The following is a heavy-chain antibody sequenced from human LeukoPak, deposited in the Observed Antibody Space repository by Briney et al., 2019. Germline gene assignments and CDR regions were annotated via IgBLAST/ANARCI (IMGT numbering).Heavy chain of an antibody. CDR2: IIPILGIA. Sequence: SVKVSCKASGGTFSSYAISWVRQAPGQGLEWMGRIIPILGIANYAQKFQGRVTITADKSMSTAYMELSSLRSEDTAVYYCARAGRTMIVAAMGYGMDVWGQGTTVTVSS. J-gene: IGHJ6*02. D-gene: IGHD3-22*01. CDR1: GGTFSSYA. CDR3: ARAGRTMIVAAMGYGMDV. V-gene: IGHV1-69*04.